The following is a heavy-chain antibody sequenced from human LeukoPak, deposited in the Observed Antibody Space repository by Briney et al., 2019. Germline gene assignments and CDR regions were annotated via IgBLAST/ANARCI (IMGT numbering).Heavy chain of an antibody. J-gene: IGHJ5*02. CDR1: GFTFSGFW. V-gene: IGHV3-7*01. CDR3: ARLGVAVAATLWT. D-gene: IGHD2-15*01. CDR2: IKQDGSEK. Sequence: GGSLRLSCAASGFTFSGFWMSWVRQAPGKGLEWVANIKQDGSEKYYVDSVKGRFTISRGNAKNSLYLQMNSLRADDTAVYFCARLGVAVAATLWTWGQGSLVIVSS.